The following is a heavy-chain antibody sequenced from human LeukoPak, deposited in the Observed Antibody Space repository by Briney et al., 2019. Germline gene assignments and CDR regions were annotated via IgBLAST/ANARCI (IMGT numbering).Heavy chain of an antibody. CDR1: ASTFSYAW. V-gene: IGHV3-7*01. CDR2: IKQDGSEK. Sequence: GPCLRLSCAASASTFSYAWTSCVRQAPGKGLEWVANIKQDGSEKYYVDSVKGRFTISRDNAKNSLYLQMSSLRAEDTAVYYCASDRSLGVPWGQGGLVTVSS. J-gene: IGHJ5*02. CDR3: ASDRSLGVP.